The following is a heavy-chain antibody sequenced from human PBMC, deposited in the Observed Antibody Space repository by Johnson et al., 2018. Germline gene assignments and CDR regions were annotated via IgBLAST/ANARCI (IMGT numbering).Heavy chain of an antibody. J-gene: IGHJ6*02. D-gene: IGHD2-8*02. CDR3: ARDIFCSGGTCHFGMDV. CDR1: GFAFSSFG. V-gene: IGHV3-33*01. CDR2: IWHDGRNK. Sequence: QVQLVQSGGGVVQPGRSLRLSCAASGFAFSSFGMHWVRQAPGKGLEWVAVIWHDGRNKYYADSVKGRFTISRYTSKNTLYLQINSLRAEDTAVYYCARDIFCSGGTCHFGMDVWGQGTTVTVSS.